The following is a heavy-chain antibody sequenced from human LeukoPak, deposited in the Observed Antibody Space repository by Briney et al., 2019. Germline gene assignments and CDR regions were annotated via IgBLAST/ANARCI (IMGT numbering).Heavy chain of an antibody. CDR3: ARRSTVVARVDY. V-gene: IGHV5-51*01. CDR1: GYIFTSYW. Sequence: ESLKISCKGTGYIFTSYWIGWVRQMPGKGLEWMGIIYPSDSNTRYSPSFQGQVTISADRSINTAYLQWNSLKASDTAMYYCARRSTVVARVDYWGQGTLVTVSS. D-gene: IGHD4-23*01. CDR2: IYPSDSNT. J-gene: IGHJ4*02.